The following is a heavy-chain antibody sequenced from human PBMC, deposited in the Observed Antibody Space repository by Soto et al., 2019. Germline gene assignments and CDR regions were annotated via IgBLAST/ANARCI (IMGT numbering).Heavy chain of an antibody. CDR3: ARAVSLIIAAPAY. CDR1: GYTFSNYA. CDR2: ISPYNGNA. Sequence: GASVKVSCKTSGYTFSNYAISWVRQAPGQGLEWMGWISPYNGNANYTEKFQGRVSMTTDTSTTTAYMELTSLTSDDTAIYYCARAVSLIIAAPAYWGQGTLVTVS. D-gene: IGHD6-25*01. V-gene: IGHV1-18*04. J-gene: IGHJ4*02.